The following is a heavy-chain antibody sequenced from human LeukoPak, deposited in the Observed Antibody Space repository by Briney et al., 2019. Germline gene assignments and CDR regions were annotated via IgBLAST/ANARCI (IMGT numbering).Heavy chain of an antibody. CDR3: AKNELTGYYNWFDP. D-gene: IGHD3-9*01. CDR1: GFAFSRYT. Sequence: GGSLRLSCAASGFAFSRYTMIRVRQAPGKGLEWVSSISSSSSYIYYADSVKGRFTISRDNSKNTLYLQMNSLRAEDTAVYYCAKNELTGYYNWFDPWGQGTLVTVSS. CDR2: ISSSSSYI. J-gene: IGHJ5*02. V-gene: IGHV3-21*01.